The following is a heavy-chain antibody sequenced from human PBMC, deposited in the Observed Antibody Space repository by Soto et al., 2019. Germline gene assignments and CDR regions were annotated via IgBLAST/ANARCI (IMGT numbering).Heavy chain of an antibody. CDR1: GFTFSSYA. CDR3: AKDRGRFGLGLSGLDYYFDY. V-gene: IGHV3-23*01. CDR2: ISGSGGST. J-gene: IGHJ4*02. D-gene: IGHD5-12*01. Sequence: GGSLRLSCAASGFTFSSYAMSWVRQAPGKGLEWVSAISGSGGSTYYADSVKGRFTISRDNSKNTLYLQMNSLRAEDTAVYYCAKDRGRFGLGLSGLDYYFDYWGQGTLVTVSS.